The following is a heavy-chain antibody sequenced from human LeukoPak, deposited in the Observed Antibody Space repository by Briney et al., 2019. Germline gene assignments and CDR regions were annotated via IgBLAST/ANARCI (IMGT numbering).Heavy chain of an antibody. CDR1: GFTLSSYA. CDR2: ISDSGANT. CDR3: AKDQFLEPSYYFDY. J-gene: IGHJ4*02. V-gene: IGHV3-23*01. D-gene: IGHD3-3*01. Sequence: GGSLRLSCAASGFTLSSYAMTWVRQAPGKGLEWVSTISDSGANTYYADSVKGRFTISRDNSKNTLYLQMNSLRAEDTAVYYCAKDQFLEPSYYFDYWGQGTLVTVSS.